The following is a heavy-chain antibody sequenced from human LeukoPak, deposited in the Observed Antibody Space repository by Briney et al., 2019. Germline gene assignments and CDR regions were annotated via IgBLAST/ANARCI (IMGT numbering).Heavy chain of an antibody. D-gene: IGHD3-9*01. CDR1: GGSISSYY. J-gene: IGHJ2*01. V-gene: IGHV4-4*07. CDR2: IYTSGST. CDR3: ARQYSDILTGYHRGELYWYFDL. Sequence: PSETLSLTCTVSGGSISSYYWSWIRQPAGKGLEWIGRIYTSGSTNYNPSLTSRVTISVDTSKNQCSRKLRSVTAADTAVYYCARQYSDILTGYHRGELYWYFDLWGRGTLVTVSS.